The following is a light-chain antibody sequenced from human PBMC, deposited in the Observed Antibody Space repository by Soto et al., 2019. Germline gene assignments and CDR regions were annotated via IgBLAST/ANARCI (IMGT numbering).Light chain of an antibody. CDR2: VDS. CDR1: NIESKS. J-gene: IGLJ1*01. Sequence: SYELTQPPSVSVAPGQTAMLTCGGNNIESKSVHWYQQRPGQAPVLVIYVDSDRPSGIPDRFSASTSGNTAALTISRVEAGDEADYYCQVWDTISDHYVFGSGTKVTVL. V-gene: IGLV3-21*02. CDR3: QVWDTISDHYV.